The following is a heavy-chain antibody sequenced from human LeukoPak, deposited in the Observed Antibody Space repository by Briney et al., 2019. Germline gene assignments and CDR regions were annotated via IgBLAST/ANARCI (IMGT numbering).Heavy chain of an antibody. CDR2: IYYSGST. CDR3: ARSSASPMVRGVIITERRMYYFDY. Sequence: SETLSLTCTVSGGSISSYYWSWIRQPPGKGLEWIGYIYYSGSTNHNPSLKSRVTISVDTSKNQFSLKLSSVTAADTAVYYCARSSASPMVRGVIITERRMYYFDYWGQGTLVTVSS. V-gene: IGHV4-59*01. D-gene: IGHD3-10*01. CDR1: GGSISSYY. J-gene: IGHJ4*02.